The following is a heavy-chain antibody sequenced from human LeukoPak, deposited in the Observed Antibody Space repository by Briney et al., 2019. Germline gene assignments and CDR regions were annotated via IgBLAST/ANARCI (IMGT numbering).Heavy chain of an antibody. CDR2: INPNSGGT. J-gene: IGHJ3*02. CDR3: ARVWVDSGSFSVGAFGI. D-gene: IGHD1-26*01. CDR1: GYTFTGYY. V-gene: IGHV1-2*02. Sequence: ASVKVSCKASGYTFTGYYMHWVRQAPGQGLEWMGWINPNSGGTNHAQKFQGRVTMTRDTSISTAYMELSRLTSDDTAVYYCARVWVDSGSFSVGAFGIWGQGTMVTVSS.